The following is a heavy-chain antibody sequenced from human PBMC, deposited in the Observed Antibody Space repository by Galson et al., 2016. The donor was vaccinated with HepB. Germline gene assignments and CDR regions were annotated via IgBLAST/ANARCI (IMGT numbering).Heavy chain of an antibody. CDR1: GFTFSSHW. Sequence: SLRLSCAASGFTFSSHWMHWVRQAPGKGLEWVGNIRNKRYGGTADYGAPVKGRFTTSRDDSKNTLYLQMSSLKTDDTAVYFCTTWDWGLDCWGQGTLVTVSS. J-gene: IGHJ4*02. V-gene: IGHV3-15*05. D-gene: IGHD3/OR15-3a*01. CDR3: TTWDWGLDC. CDR2: IRNKRYGGTA.